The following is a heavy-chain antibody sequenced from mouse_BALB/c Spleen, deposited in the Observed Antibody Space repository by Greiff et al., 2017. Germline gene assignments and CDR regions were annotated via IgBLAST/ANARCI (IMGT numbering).Heavy chain of an antibody. CDR3: ARGGGNYGAWFAY. V-gene: IGHV3-2*02. J-gene: IGHJ3*01. CDR2: ISYSGST. CDR1: GYSITSDYA. D-gene: IGHD2-1*01. Sequence: EVQRVESGPGLVKPSQSLSLTCTVTGYSITSDYAWNWIRQFPGNKLEWMGYISYSGSTSYNPSLKSRISITRDTSKNQFFLQLNSVTTEDTATYYCARGGGNYGAWFAYWGQGTLVTVSA.